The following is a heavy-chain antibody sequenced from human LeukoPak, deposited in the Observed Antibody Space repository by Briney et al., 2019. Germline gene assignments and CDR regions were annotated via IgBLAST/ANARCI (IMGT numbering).Heavy chain of an antibody. Sequence: PSQTLSLTCTVSGGSISSGGYYWSWIRQHPGKGLEWIGYIYYSGSTYYNPSLKSRVTISVDTSKNQFSLKLSSVTAADTAVYYCARFNRQIWPYSSSNMHWGQGTLVTVSS. J-gene: IGHJ4*02. CDR2: IYYSGST. V-gene: IGHV4-31*03. CDR1: GGSISSGGYY. D-gene: IGHD6-6*01. CDR3: ARFNRQIWPYSSSNMH.